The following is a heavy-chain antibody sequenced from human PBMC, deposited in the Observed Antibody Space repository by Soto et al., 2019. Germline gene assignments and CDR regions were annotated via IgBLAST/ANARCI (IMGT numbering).Heavy chain of an antibody. V-gene: IGHV4-61*08. CDR1: GGSISSGGYY. CDR2: IYYSGST. D-gene: IGHD3-16*02. J-gene: IGHJ4*02. CDR3: ARAGVYDYVWGSYRYTGYFDY. Sequence: SETLSLTCTVYGGSISSGGYYWSWIRQHPGKGLEWIGYIYYSGSTNYNPSLKSRVTISVDTSKNQFSLKLSSVTAADTAVYYCARAGVYDYVWGSYRYTGYFDYWGQGTLVTVSS.